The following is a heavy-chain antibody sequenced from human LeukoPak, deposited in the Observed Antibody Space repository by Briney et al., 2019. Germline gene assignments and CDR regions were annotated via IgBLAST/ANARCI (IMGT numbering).Heavy chain of an antibody. Sequence: PSETLSLTCAVYGGSFSGYYWSWIRQPPGKGLEWIGEINHSGSTNYNPSLKSRVTISVDTSKNQFSLKLSSATAADTAVYYCARATGYYYDSSGYYGYWGQGTLVTVSS. CDR3: ARATGYYYDSSGYYGY. CDR2: INHSGST. V-gene: IGHV4-34*01. J-gene: IGHJ4*02. D-gene: IGHD3-22*01. CDR1: GGSFSGYY.